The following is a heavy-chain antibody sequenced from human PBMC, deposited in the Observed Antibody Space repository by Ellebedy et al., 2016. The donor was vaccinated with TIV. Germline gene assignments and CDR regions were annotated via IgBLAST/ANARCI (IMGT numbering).Heavy chain of an antibody. Sequence: GESLKISXAASGFTFSSYWMSWVRQAPGKGLEWVANIKQDGSEKYYVDSVKGRFTISRDNAKNSLYLQMNSLRAEDTAVYYCVRDEYGYPSGNTYFEYWGQGTLVTVSS. J-gene: IGHJ4*02. D-gene: IGHD5-18*01. CDR3: VRDEYGYPSGNTYFEY. V-gene: IGHV3-7*01. CDR2: IKQDGSEK. CDR1: GFTFSSYW.